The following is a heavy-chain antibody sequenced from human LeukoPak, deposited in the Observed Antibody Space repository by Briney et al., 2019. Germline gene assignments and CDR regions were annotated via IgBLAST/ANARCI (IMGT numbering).Heavy chain of an antibody. CDR1: GFTFSSYS. CDR2: ISSSSSYI. V-gene: IGHV3-21*01. Sequence: GGSLRLSCAASGFTFSSYSMNWVRQAPGKGLEWVSSISSSSSYIYYADSVKGRFTISRDNAKNLLYLQMNSLRAEDTAVYYCARDVAPAAMDHYGMDVWGQGTTVTVSS. D-gene: IGHD2-2*01. CDR3: ARDVAPAAMDHYGMDV. J-gene: IGHJ6*02.